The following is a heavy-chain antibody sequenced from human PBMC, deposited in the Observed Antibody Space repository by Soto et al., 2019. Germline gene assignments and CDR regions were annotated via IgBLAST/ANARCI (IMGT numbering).Heavy chain of an antibody. D-gene: IGHD4-17*01. Sequence: GESLKISCKGSGYSFSIYWIGWVRQMPGEGLEWMGVIYPVDSDTRYSPSFQGQVTISVDKSMNTAYLQWSSLQASDTGIYFCARQDGDGLFYFDYWGQGTPVTVSS. J-gene: IGHJ4*02. V-gene: IGHV5-51*01. CDR3: ARQDGDGLFYFDY. CDR1: GYSFSIYW. CDR2: IYPVDSDT.